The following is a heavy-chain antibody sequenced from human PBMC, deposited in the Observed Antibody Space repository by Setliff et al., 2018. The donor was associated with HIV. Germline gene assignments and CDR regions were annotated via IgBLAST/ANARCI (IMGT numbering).Heavy chain of an antibody. J-gene: IGHJ4*02. Sequence: ASVKVSCKASGYTFTSYYVHWVRQAPGHGLEWMGIIDPNGGNTNFAQKFQGRVTMTRDTSTSTVYMELSSLTTDDTAVYYCAREAYSSSSVEIWGQGTLVTVS. CDR1: GYTFTSYY. V-gene: IGHV1-46*01. CDR3: AREAYSSSSVEI. CDR2: IDPNGGNT. D-gene: IGHD6-13*01.